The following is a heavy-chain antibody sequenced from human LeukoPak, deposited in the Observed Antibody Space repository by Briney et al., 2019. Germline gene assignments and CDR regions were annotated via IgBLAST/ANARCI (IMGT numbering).Heavy chain of an antibody. V-gene: IGHV3-23*01. D-gene: IGHD5-24*01. J-gene: IGHJ3*01. CDR2: TSDSGGRT. CDR3: ARRCIYDGYGRLDALDF. Sequence: GGSLRLSCAASAFTFRSYAMTWVRQAPGKGLEWVSSTSDSGGRTFYADSVKGRLTIYRDNSKDTLNLQMNSLRPEDPAVYYCARRCIYDGYGRLDALDFWGQGGM. CDR1: AFTFRSYA.